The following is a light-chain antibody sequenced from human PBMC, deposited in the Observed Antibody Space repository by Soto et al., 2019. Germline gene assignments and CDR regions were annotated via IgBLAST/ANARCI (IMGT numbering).Light chain of an antibody. CDR3: QQYHTYPWT. J-gene: IGKJ1*01. CDR1: QGIRNY. Sequence: DIQMTQSPSSLSASVGDRVNITCRASQGIRNYLAWYQQKPGKVPTLLIYAASTLQSGVPSRFGGSGSGTDFTLTISSLQPEDVATYYCQQYHTYPWTFGQGTRVEIK. V-gene: IGKV1-27*01. CDR2: AAS.